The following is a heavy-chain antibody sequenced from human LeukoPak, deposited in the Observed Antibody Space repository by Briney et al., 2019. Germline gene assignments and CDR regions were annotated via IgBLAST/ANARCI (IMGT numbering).Heavy chain of an antibody. CDR1: GLTVNRNY. V-gene: IGHV3-53*01. CDR2: IYDNGYT. CDR3: TRDSYDFDSNGSVDI. Sequence: GGSLRLSCAVSGLTVNRNYMSWVRQAPGQGLEWVSVIYDNGYTYYADSVKGRFTISRDDAKSTLYLQMNSLRVEDTAVYYCTRDSYDFDSNGSVDIWGRGTMVTVSS. D-gene: IGHD3-22*01. J-gene: IGHJ3*02.